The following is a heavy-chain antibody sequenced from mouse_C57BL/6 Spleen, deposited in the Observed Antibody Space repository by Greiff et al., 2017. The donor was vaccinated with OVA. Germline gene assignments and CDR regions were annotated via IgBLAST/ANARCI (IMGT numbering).Heavy chain of an antibody. V-gene: IGHV1-81*01. D-gene: IGHD1-1*01. CDR3: AREDYGSSYRDYFDY. Sequence: VQLQQSGAELARPGASVKLSCKASGYTFTSYGISWVKQRTGQGLEWIGEIYPRSGNTYYNEKFKGKATLTADKSSSTAYMELRNLTSEDSAVYFCAREDYGSSYRDYFDYWGQGTTLTVSS. J-gene: IGHJ2*01. CDR1: GYTFTSYG. CDR2: IYPRSGNT.